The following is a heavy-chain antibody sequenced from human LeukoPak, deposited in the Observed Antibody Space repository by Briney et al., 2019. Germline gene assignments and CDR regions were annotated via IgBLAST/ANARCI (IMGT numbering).Heavy chain of an antibody. J-gene: IGHJ5*02. CDR1: GYSFPNYW. D-gene: IGHD2-2*02. CDR3: ARGPYAYTSSATLGSYNWFDP. CDR2: IYPGDSDT. Sequence: PGESLKISCKGSGYSFPNYWIGWVRQMPGKGLEWMGIIYPGDSDTRYSPSFQDQVTISVDKSISTAYLQWSSLKASDTAMYYCARGPYAYTSSATLGSYNWFDPWGQGSLVTVSS. V-gene: IGHV5-51*01.